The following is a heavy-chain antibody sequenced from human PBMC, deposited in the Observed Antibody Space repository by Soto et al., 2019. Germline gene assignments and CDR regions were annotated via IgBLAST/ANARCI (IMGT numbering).Heavy chain of an antibody. Sequence: ETLRLSGADSGFSFSSYTMNWVRQAPGKGLEWVSSISSSGDYIYYADSVRGRFAVSRDNANNLLSLQIESLRGEDTAVYYCARGCTNGVCPSSYFYYGMDAWGQGTTVTVSS. V-gene: IGHV3-21*01. CDR1: GFSFSSYT. D-gene: IGHD2-8*01. J-gene: IGHJ6*02. CDR2: ISSSGDYI. CDR3: ARGCTNGVCPSSYFYYGMDA.